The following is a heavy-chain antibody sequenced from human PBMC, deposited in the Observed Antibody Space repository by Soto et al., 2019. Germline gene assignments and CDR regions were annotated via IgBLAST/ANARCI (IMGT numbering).Heavy chain of an antibody. J-gene: IGHJ4*02. Sequence: QVRLQELGPGLVKPSQTLSLTCTVSGGSTSGGDYYWSWIRQPPGKGLECIGYIYYSGTTYYNPSLKSRVIISVDTSKNQFSLRLTSVTAADTAVYYCARIEAYGSGSPIDYWGQGTLVTVSS. D-gene: IGHD3-10*01. CDR3: ARIEAYGSGSPIDY. CDR1: GGSTSGGDYY. CDR2: IYYSGTT. V-gene: IGHV4-30-4*01.